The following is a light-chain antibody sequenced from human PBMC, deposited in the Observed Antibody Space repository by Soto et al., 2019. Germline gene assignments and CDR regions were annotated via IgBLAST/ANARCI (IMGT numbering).Light chain of an antibody. CDR3: QSYDSGMRGYV. CDR2: GNT. CDR1: TSNIGADYD. J-gene: IGLJ1*01. Sequence: QSGLAQPPSGSGAPGQRVTISCSGTTSNIGADYDVQWYRQLPGTAPKLLIHGNTNRPSGVPDRLSGSKSGTSASLAITGLQSEDEGDYYCQSYDSGMRGYVFGCGNKVTXL. V-gene: IGLV1-40*01.